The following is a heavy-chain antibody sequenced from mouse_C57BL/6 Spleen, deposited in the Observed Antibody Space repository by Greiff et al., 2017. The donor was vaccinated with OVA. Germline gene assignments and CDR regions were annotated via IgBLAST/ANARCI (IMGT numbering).Heavy chain of an antibody. D-gene: IGHD2-4*01. V-gene: IGHV1-55*01. Sequence: VQLQESGAELVKPGASVKMSCKASGYTFTSYWITWVKQRPGQGLEWIGDIYPGSGSTNYNEKFKSKATLTVDTSSSTAYMQLSSLTSEDSAVYYCARGDYDYDGSYYWGQGTTLTVSS. CDR2: IYPGSGST. CDR1: GYTFTSYW. CDR3: ARGDYDYDGSYY. J-gene: IGHJ2*01.